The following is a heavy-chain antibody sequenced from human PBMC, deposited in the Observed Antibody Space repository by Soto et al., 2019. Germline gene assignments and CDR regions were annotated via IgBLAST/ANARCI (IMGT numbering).Heavy chain of an antibody. CDR2: IYYSGST. Sequence: PSETLSLTCTVSGCSISSYYWSWIRQPPGKGLEWIGYIYYSGSTNYNPSLKSRGTISVDTSKNQFSLKLSSVTTSEEAVYYCARHAYGDHWYFDLWGRGTLVNVS. V-gene: IGHV4-59*08. D-gene: IGHD4-17*01. CDR1: GCSISSYY. CDR3: ARHAYGDHWYFDL. J-gene: IGHJ2*01.